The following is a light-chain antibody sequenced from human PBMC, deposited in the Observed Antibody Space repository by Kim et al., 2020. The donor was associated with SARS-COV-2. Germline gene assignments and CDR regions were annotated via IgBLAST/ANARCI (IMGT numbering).Light chain of an antibody. CDR3: NSRDNNDNVL. J-gene: IGLJ2*01. Sequence: SELPQDPAVSVALGQTVRITCQGDSLRTYYTTWFQQKPGQVPIVVFYGKNNRPSGIPDRFSGSSSGNTASLTITATQAGDEADYYCNSRDNNDNVLFGGGTQLTVL. V-gene: IGLV3-19*01. CDR2: GKN. CDR1: SLRTYY.